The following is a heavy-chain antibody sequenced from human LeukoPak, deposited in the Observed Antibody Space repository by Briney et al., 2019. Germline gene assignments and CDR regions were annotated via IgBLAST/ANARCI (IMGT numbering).Heavy chain of an antibody. J-gene: IGHJ4*02. D-gene: IGHD3-22*01. CDR3: AGRFRAYYDSSGYSYY. CDR2: IYYSGTT. V-gene: IGHV4-59*12. Sequence: SETLSLTCTVSGGSISSYYWNWIRQPPGKGLEWIGYIYYSGTTNYNPSLKSRVSMSVDTSKNQFSLKLSSVTAADTAVYYCAGRFRAYYDSSGYSYYWGQGTLVTVSS. CDR1: GGSISSYY.